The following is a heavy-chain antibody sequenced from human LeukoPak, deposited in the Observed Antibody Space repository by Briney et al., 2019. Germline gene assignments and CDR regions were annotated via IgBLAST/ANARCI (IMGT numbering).Heavy chain of an antibody. CDR1: GYTFTSYD. Sequence: ASVKVSCKASGYTFTSYDMHWGRQAPGQGLEWIGIINPSGGSTSYAQKFQGRGTMTRDTSTSTVYMELSSLRSEDTAVYSCARSRIAVAGPPSSWGQGTLVTVSS. CDR2: INPSGGST. J-gene: IGHJ4*02. V-gene: IGHV1-46*03. D-gene: IGHD6-19*01. CDR3: ARSRIAVAGPPSS.